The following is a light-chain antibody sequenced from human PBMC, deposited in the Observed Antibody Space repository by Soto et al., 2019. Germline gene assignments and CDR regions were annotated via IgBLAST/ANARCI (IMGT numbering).Light chain of an antibody. V-gene: IGLV2-14*01. CDR2: EVS. CDR1: SSDVGGHNY. Sequence: QSALTQPASVSGSPGQSITISCTGTSSDVGGHNYVSWYQQHPGGAPKLMIYEVSNRPSGVSNRFSGSKSGNTASLTISGLQPEDEADYYCSSYTSSSTYVFGTGTKVTVL. CDR3: SSYTSSSTYV. J-gene: IGLJ1*01.